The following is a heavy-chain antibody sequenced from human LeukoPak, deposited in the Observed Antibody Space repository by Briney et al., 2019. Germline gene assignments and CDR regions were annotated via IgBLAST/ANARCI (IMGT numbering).Heavy chain of an antibody. Sequence: PGGPLRLSCAASGFTFSSYCMGWVRQTPGKRLECVATICQDGNGRDFVDSVKGRFTISRDNAKNSLYLEMNSLRVDDTAVYYCARWRGLQSEFDHWGQGTLVTVSS. CDR3: ARWRGLQSEFDH. CDR1: GFTFSSYC. D-gene: IGHD5-24*01. CDR2: ICQDGNGR. V-gene: IGHV3-7*01. J-gene: IGHJ4*02.